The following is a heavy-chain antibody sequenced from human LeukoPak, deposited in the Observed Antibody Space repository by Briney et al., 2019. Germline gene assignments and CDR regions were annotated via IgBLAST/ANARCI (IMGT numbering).Heavy chain of an antibody. CDR2: INPSGGST. CDR3: ARGLVVVVAATNGMDV. D-gene: IGHD2-15*01. Sequence: ASVKVSCKASGYTFTSYYMHWVRQAPGQGLEWMGIINPSGGSTSYAQKFQGRVTMTRDTSTSTVYMELSSLRSEDTAVYYCARGLVVVVAATNGMDVWGQGTTVTVSS. CDR1: GYTFTSYY. J-gene: IGHJ6*02. V-gene: IGHV1-46*01.